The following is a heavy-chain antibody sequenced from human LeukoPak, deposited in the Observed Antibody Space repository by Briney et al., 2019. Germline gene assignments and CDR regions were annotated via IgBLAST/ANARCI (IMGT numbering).Heavy chain of an antibody. J-gene: IGHJ6*02. CDR2: IWYDGSNK. CDR3: ARDPTTVIVFYYYYGMDV. D-gene: IGHD4-11*01. V-gene: IGHV3-33*01. Sequence: GGSLRLSCAASGFTFSSYGMHWVRQTPGKGLEWVAVIWYDGSNKYYADSVKGRFTISRDNSKNTLYLQMNSLRAEDTAVYYCARDPTTVIVFYYYYGMDVWGQGTTVTVSS. CDR1: GFTFSSYG.